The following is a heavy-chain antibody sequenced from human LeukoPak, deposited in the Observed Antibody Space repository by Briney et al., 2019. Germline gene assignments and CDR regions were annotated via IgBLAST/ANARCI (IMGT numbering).Heavy chain of an antibody. CDR2: IIPILGIA. CDR3: ASPDGCY. J-gene: IGHJ4*02. CDR1: ARTLSTYA. D-gene: IGHD3-10*01. V-gene: IGHV1-69*04. Sequence: GSSVKASCKPLARTLSTYATSGVRQAPGQGLEWMGRIIPILGIANYAQKFQGRVTITADKSTSTAYMELSSLRSEDTAVYYCASPDGCYWGQGNLVTVSS.